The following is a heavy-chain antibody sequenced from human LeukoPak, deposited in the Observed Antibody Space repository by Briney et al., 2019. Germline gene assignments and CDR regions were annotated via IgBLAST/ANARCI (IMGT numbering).Heavy chain of an antibody. J-gene: IGHJ4*02. V-gene: IGHV3-74*01. CDR3: AKDGPYSDTSGPHY. CDR2: IHSDGSTT. CDR1: GFTFSDYW. D-gene: IGHD3-22*01. Sequence: GGSLRLSCAASGFTFSDYWMHWVRQAPGKGLVWVSRIHSDGSTTNYADSVKGRFTISRDNAKNTLYLQMNSLRAEDTAVYYCAKDGPYSDTSGPHYWGQGTLVTVSS.